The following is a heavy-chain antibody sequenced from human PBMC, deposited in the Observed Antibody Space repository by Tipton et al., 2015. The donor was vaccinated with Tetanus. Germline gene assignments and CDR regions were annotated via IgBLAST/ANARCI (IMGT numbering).Heavy chain of an antibody. CDR1: GFKFSDYY. CDR2: ISNSGSTI. J-gene: IGHJ6*02. CDR3: ARGGNYNYQYVFDV. D-gene: IGHD1-1*01. V-gene: IGHV3-11*01. Sequence: SLRLSCEASGFKFSDYYMSWIRQAPGKGLEWISYISNSGSTIYNADSVKGRFTNSRDNAKNSLHLQLNGLRPEDTAIYYCARGGNYNYQYVFDVWGQGTPVTVSS.